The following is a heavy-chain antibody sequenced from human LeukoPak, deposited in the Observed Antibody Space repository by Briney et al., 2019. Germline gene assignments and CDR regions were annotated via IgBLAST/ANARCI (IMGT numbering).Heavy chain of an antibody. D-gene: IGHD2-2*01. CDR1: GGTFSSYA. V-gene: IGHV1-69*01. CDR2: IIPIFGTA. CDR3: ARSRPSYCSSTSCFGDSYYYGMDV. Sequence: SVKVSCKASGGTFSSYAISWVRQAPGQGLEWMGGIIPIFGTANYAQKLHGRVTITADESTSTAYMELSSLRSEDTAVYYCARSRPSYCSSTSCFGDSYYYGMDVWGKGTTVTVSS. J-gene: IGHJ6*04.